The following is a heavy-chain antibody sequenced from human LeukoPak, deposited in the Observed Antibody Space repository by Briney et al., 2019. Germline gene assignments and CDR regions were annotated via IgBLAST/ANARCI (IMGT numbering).Heavy chain of an antibody. V-gene: IGHV3-23*01. CDR2: ISGSGGST. CDR1: GFTFSSYA. J-gene: IGHJ4*02. CDR3: AKVGIDFWSGYKDY. D-gene: IGHD3-3*01. Sequence: GGSLRLSCAASGFTFSSYAMSWVRQAPGKGLEWVSAISGSGGSTYYADSVKGRFTISRDNSKNTLYLQMNSLRAEDTAVYYCAKVGIDFWSGYKDYWGQGTLVTVSS.